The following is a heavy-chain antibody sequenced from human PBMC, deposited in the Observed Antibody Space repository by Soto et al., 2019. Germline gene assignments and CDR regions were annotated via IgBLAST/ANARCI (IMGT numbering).Heavy chain of an antibody. CDR1: GFTFSHYR. J-gene: IGHJ4*02. Sequence: EVQLVESGGGLVQSGGSLRISCAASGFTFSHYRMHWIRQAPGKGLVWVSLISGDGSDTNFADSVKGRFTISRDNARNTLYLQMNSLRAEDTAVYYCTRDFQGLGYWGQGTLVTVSS. V-gene: IGHV3-74*01. CDR2: ISGDGSDT. CDR3: TRDFQGLGY.